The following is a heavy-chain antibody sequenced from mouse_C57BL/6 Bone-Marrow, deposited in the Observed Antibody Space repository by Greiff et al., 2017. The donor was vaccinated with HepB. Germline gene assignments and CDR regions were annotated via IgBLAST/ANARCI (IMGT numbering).Heavy chain of an antibody. Sequence: EVKLMESGGGLVQPGGSLKLSCAASGFTFSDYGMAWVRQAPRKGPEWVAFISNLAYSIYYADTVTGRFTITRENAKNTLYLEMSSLRSEDTAMYCCALLWYPIFPMDYWGQGTSVTVSS. D-gene: IGHD2-1*01. CDR3: ALLWYPIFPMDY. J-gene: IGHJ4*01. CDR2: ISNLAYSI. CDR1: GFTFSDYG. V-gene: IGHV5-15*01.